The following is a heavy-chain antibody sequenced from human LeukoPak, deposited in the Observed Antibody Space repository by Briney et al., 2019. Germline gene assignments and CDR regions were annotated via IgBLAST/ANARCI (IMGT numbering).Heavy chain of an antibody. V-gene: IGHV4-39*01. D-gene: IGHD3-16*01. CDR1: GGSISSSSYY. J-gene: IGHJ4*02. Sequence: SETLSLTCTVSGGSISSSSYYWGWIRQPPGKGLEWIGSMYYSGSTYSNPSLKSRVTISVDTSKKQFSLKLSSVTAADTAVYYCARPVGGVDSNFDYWGQGTLVTVSS. CDR3: ARPVGGVDSNFDY. CDR2: MYYSGST.